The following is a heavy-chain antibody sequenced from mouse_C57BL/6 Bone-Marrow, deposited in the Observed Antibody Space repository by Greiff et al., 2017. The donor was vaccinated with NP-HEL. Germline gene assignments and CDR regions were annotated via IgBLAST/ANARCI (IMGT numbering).Heavy chain of an antibody. CDR2: ISHSGST. V-gene: IGHV3-8*01. J-gene: IGHJ2*01. CDR1: GYSITSDY. D-gene: IGHD4-1*01. CDR3: AGCQANWHYFDY. Sequence: EVKLMESGPGLAKPSQTLSLTCSVTGYSITSDYWNWIRKFPGKKLEYMGYISHSGSTHYNPSPKSRISITRDTTKNQYYLQLNSVTTEDTATYYCAGCQANWHYFDYWGQGTTLTVSS.